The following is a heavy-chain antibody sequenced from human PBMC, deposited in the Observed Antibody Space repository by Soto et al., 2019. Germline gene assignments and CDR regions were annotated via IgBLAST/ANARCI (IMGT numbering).Heavy chain of an antibody. J-gene: IGHJ4*02. D-gene: IGHD5-12*01. CDR3: ARDSVAIDY. Sequence: SQTLSLTCAISGDSVSSNSASWHWIRQSPSRGLEWLGRTYYRSKWYNDYAISVKSRITINPDTPKNQFSLQLNSVTPEDTAVYYCARDSVAIDYWGQGTLVTVSS. CDR1: GDSVSSNSAS. CDR2: TYYRSKWYN. V-gene: IGHV6-1*01.